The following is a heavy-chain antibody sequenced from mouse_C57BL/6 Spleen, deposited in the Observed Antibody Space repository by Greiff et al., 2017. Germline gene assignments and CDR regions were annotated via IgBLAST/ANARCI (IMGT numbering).Heavy chain of an antibody. J-gene: IGHJ3*01. V-gene: IGHV1-66*01. CDR1: GYSFTSYY. D-gene: IGHD4-1*01. Sequence: VQLQQSGPELVKPGASVKISCKASGYSFTSYYIHWVKQRPGQGLEWIGWIYPGSGNTKYNEKFKGKATLTADTSSSTAYMQLSSLTSEDSAVYYCAREGTGTEFAYWGQGTLVTVSA. CDR3: AREGTGTEFAY. CDR2: IYPGSGNT.